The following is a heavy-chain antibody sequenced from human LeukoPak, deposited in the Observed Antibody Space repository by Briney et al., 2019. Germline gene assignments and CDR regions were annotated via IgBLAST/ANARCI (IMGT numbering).Heavy chain of an antibody. D-gene: IGHD2-2*01. J-gene: IGHJ4*02. Sequence: GGSLRLSCATSGFTLSNFWMNWVRQAPGKGLEWVSFISDSETNYVDSVKGRFTVSRDNSKNTLYLEMNSLRAEDTAVYYCARGGSGTSVLYYWGQGILVTVSS. CDR3: ARGGSGTSVLYY. CDR1: GFTLSNFW. CDR2: ISDSET. V-gene: IGHV3-23*01.